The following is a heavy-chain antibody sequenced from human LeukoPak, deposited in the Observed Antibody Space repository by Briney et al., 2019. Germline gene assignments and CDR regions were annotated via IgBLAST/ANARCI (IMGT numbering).Heavy chain of an antibody. Sequence: SETLSLTCTVSGGSISSYYWSWIRQPPGKGLEWIGYIYYSGSTNYNPFLKSRVTISVDTSKNQFSLKLSSVTAADTAVYYCARDRIAAAGRIEGYGMDVWGQGTTVTVSS. J-gene: IGHJ6*02. V-gene: IGHV4-59*01. CDR3: ARDRIAAAGRIEGYGMDV. CDR1: GGSISSYY. CDR2: IYYSGST. D-gene: IGHD6-13*01.